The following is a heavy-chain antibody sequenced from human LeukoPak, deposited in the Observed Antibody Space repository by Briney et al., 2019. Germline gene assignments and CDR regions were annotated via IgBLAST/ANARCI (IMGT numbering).Heavy chain of an antibody. Sequence: GGSLRLSCAASGFTFSGYWMSWVRQAPGKGLEWVANIKQDGSEKNYVDSVKGRFSISRDNAKNSLNLQMNSLRVEDTAVYYCARDLAAADPHNWFDPWGQGTLVIVSS. J-gene: IGHJ5*02. CDR2: IKQDGSEK. CDR3: ARDLAAADPHNWFDP. D-gene: IGHD6-13*01. CDR1: GFTFSGYW. V-gene: IGHV3-7*01.